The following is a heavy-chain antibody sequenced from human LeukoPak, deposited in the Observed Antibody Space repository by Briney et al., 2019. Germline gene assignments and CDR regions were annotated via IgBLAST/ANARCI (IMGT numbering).Heavy chain of an antibody. CDR1: GGSISSYS. J-gene: IGHJ4*02. Sequence: KPSETLSLTCSVSGGSISSYSWSWLRQPPGKGLEWIGDIYYSGSTKYNPSLKSRVTTSVDGSKNEVSLKLSSVTAADTAVYYCAGDYSSSYHYFVYWGQGTLVTVSS. CDR3: AGDYSSSYHYFVY. V-gene: IGHV4-59*01. D-gene: IGHD6-13*01. CDR2: IYYSGST.